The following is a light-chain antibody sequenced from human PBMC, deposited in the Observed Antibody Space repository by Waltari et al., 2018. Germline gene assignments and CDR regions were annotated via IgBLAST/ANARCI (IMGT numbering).Light chain of an antibody. CDR1: SASVAGYKL. Sequence: QSALNQPDSVSGSHGLALTISCTGPSASVAGYKLLSWDQQRPGEPPRLILYEANRRHSGVSDRFSGSGSGNTASLTISGLQAEDEADYHCCSHASGASPFIRFGGGSKLAVL. V-gene: IGLV2-23*01. J-gene: IGLJ2*01. CDR3: CSHASGASPFIR. CDR2: EAN.